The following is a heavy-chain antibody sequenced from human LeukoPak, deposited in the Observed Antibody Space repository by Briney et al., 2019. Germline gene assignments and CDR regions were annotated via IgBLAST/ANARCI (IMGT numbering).Heavy chain of an antibody. CDR3: ARGTYYDFWSGYYPGMGDFDY. Sequence: SETLSLTCTVSGGSISSYYWSWIRQPAGKGLEWIGRIYTSGSTNYNPSLKSRVTMSVDTSKNQFSLKLSSVTAADTAVYYCARGTYYDFWSGYYPGMGDFDYWGQGTLVTVSS. V-gene: IGHV4-4*07. CDR2: IYTSGST. D-gene: IGHD3-3*01. CDR1: GGSISSYY. J-gene: IGHJ4*02.